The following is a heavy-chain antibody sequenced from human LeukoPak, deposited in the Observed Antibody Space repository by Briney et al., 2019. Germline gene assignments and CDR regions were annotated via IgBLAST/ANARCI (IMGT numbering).Heavy chain of an antibody. CDR3: ARDGDWARSSDY. CDR2: ISANNGNT. J-gene: IGHJ4*02. CDR1: GYTFSNYG. V-gene: IGHV1-18*01. D-gene: IGHD2-21*02. Sequence: GASVKVSCKTSGYTFSNYGFSWVRQAPGQGLDWMGWISANNGNTNYTQKFQGRVTMTTDTSTSTAYMELRSLRSDDTAIYYCARDGDWARSSDYWGQGTLVTVSS.